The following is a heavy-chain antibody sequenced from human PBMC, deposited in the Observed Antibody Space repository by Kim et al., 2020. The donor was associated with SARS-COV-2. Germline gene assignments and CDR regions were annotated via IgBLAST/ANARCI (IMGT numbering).Heavy chain of an antibody. D-gene: IGHD6-25*01. CDR2: INHSGST. CDR3: ARAGGYGWFDP. J-gene: IGHJ5*02. Sequence: SETLSLTCAVYGGSFSGYYWSCIRQPPGKGLEWIGEINHSGSTNYNPSLKSRVTISVDTSKNQFSLKLSSVTAADTAVYYCARAGGYGWFDPWGQGTLVTVSS. CDR1: GGSFSGYY. V-gene: IGHV4-34*01.